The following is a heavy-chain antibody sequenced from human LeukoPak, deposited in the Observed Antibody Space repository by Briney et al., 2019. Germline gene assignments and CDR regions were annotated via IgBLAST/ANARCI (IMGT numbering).Heavy chain of an antibody. Sequence: GGSLRLSCAASGFTFSSYSMNWVRQAPGKGLEWVSSISSSGSYIYYADSVKGRFTISRDNAKNSLYLQMNSLRAEDTAVYYCARDRGTMVVAMDYWGQGTLVTVSS. CDR3: ARDRGTMVVAMDY. J-gene: IGHJ4*02. V-gene: IGHV3-21*01. CDR1: GFTFSSYS. D-gene: IGHD4/OR15-4a*01. CDR2: ISSSGSYI.